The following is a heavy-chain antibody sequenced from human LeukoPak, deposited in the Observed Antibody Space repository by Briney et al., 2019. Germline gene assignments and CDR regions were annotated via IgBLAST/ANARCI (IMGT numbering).Heavy chain of an antibody. CDR3: ARGKVGYSYFDY. CDR2: ISSSSGYI. J-gene: IGHJ4*02. V-gene: IGHV3-21*01. Sequence: GGSLRLSCAASGFTFSTYSMDWVRQAPGKGLEWVSSISSSSGYIHYADSVKGRFTISRDNAKNSLYLQMNSLRDTDTAVYYCARGKVGYSYFDYWGQGTLVTVSS. D-gene: IGHD5-18*01. CDR1: GFTFSTYS.